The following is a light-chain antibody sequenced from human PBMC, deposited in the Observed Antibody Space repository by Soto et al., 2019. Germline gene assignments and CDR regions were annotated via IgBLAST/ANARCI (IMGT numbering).Light chain of an antibody. CDR2: AAS. J-gene: IGKJ4*01. Sequence: DIQMTHSPSSLSSSVVYRVTITCRASQIISSYLNWYQQKPGKAPKLLIYAASTLYGGVPSRFSGSGSGTDFALTITSLQAEDFATYYCQQLRMYPSTFGGGTKVDIK. CDR3: QQLRMYPST. CDR1: QIISSY. V-gene: IGKV1-39*01.